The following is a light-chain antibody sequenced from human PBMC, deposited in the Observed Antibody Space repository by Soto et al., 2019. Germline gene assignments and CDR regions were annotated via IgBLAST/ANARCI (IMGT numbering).Light chain of an antibody. CDR2: GQX. V-gene: IGKV3-15*01. Sequence: EIVMTQSPATLSLSPGERATLSXRASHSVIINLSWYQQRPGQXTRILXXGQXTRATGIPARFIGSGSGKEFTLTVSSLQSEDFAVYYCQQYNKWPTSTFGQGTRLEIK. J-gene: IGKJ5*01. CDR1: HSVIIN. CDR3: QQYNKWPTST.